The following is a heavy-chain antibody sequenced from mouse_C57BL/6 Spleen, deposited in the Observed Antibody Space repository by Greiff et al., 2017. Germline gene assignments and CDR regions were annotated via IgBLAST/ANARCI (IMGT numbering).Heavy chain of an antibody. D-gene: IGHD2-5*01. CDR3: TTRYTWSNPAWCAY. J-gene: IGHJ3*01. CDR1: GFNITDYY. V-gene: IGHV14-1*01. Sequence: VQLQQSGAELVRPGASVKLSCTASGFNITDYYMHWVKQRPEQGLEWIGRIDPEDGDTEYAPKFQGKATMTADTSSNTAYLQLSSLTSEDTDVYYCTTRYTWSNPAWCAYWGQGTLVTVSA. CDR2: IDPEDGDT.